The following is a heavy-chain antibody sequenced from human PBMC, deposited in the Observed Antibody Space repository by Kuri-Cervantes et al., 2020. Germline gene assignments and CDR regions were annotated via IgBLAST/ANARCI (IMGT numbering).Heavy chain of an antibody. CDR3: AKGPHGGSYYGFFDY. CDR2: TKQDGSEK. Sequence: GESLKISCAASGFTFSSYWMSWVRQAPGKGLEWVANTKQDGSEKYYVDSVKGRFTISRDNSKNTLYLQMNSLRAEDTAVYYCAKGPHGGSYYGFFDYWGQGTLVTVSS. J-gene: IGHJ4*02. CDR1: GFTFSSYW. D-gene: IGHD1-26*01. V-gene: IGHV3-7*01.